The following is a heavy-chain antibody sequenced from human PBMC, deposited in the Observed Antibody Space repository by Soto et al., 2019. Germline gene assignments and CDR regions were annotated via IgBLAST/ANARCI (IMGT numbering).Heavy chain of an antibody. V-gene: IGHV4-31*03. D-gene: IGHD6-13*01. J-gene: IGHJ3*02. CDR1: GGSISSGGYY. Sequence: SETLSLTCTVSGGSISSGGYYWSWIRQHPGKGLEWIGYIYYSGSTYYNPSLKSRVTISVDTSKNQFSLKLSSVTAADTAVYYCARRPSGIAAAGRSLVAFDIWGQGTMVTVSS. CDR2: IYYSGST. CDR3: ARRPSGIAAAGRSLVAFDI.